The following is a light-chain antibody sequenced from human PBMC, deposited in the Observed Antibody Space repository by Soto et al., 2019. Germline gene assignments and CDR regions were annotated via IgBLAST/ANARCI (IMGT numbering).Light chain of an antibody. Sequence: EIVLTQSPATLSLSPGERATLSCRASQSISTSLAWYQQKPGQSPRLLISDASVRAAGIPARFNGSGSGTDFTLTISGLEPADSAVYFCQQRYSWPLGTFGQGTKVDIK. J-gene: IGKJ1*01. CDR1: QSISTS. V-gene: IGKV3-11*01. CDR3: QQRYSWPLGT. CDR2: DAS.